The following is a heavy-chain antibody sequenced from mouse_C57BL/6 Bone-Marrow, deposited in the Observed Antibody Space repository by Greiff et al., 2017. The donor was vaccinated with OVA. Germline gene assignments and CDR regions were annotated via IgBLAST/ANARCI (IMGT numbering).Heavy chain of an antibody. Sequence: VQLQQSGAELVRPGASVKLSCKASGYTFTDYYINWVKQRPGQGLEWIARIYPGSGNTYYNEKFKGKATLTAEKSSSTAYMQLSSLTSEDSAVYFCARGENFSEGFAYWGQGTLVPVSA. J-gene: IGHJ3*01. CDR2: IYPGSGNT. V-gene: IGHV1-76*01. CDR3: ARGENFSEGFAY. CDR1: GYTFTDYY.